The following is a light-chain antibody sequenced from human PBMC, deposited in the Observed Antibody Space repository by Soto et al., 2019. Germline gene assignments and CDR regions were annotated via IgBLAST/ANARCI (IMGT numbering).Light chain of an antibody. J-gene: IGKJ4*01. CDR2: DAS. CDR3: QQYNSYSLT. V-gene: IGKV1-13*02. Sequence: ANQLTQSPSSLSASVGDRVTITCRASQAISSALAWYQQKPGKAPKLLIYDASSLESGVPSRFSGSGSGTEFTLTISSLQPDDFATYYCQQYNSYSLTFGGGTKVDIK. CDR1: QAISSA.